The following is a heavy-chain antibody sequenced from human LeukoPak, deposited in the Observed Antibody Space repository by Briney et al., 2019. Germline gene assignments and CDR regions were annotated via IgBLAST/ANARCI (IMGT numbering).Heavy chain of an antibody. CDR2: IKQDGSEK. D-gene: IGHD1-26*01. Sequence: PGGSLRLSCAASGFTFSRNWMTWVRQAPGKGLEWVANIKQDGSEKYYVDSVKGRFTISRDNAKNSLYLQMNSLRAEDTAEYYCARDPYSGNYGTYYYYYMDVWGKGTTVTISS. CDR3: ARDPYSGNYGTYYYYYMDV. CDR1: GFTFSRNW. J-gene: IGHJ6*03. V-gene: IGHV3-7*01.